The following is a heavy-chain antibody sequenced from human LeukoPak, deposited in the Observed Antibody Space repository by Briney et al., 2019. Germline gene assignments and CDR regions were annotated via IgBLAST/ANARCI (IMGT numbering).Heavy chain of an antibody. Sequence: SETLSLTCTVSGGSISSYLWSWIPQSPGKGLEWIGYIYYTGSTTYNPSLKSRVTISVDSSKNQFSLRLSSVTAADTAVYYGARTRDSGGSDYWGQGTLVTVSS. J-gene: IGHJ4*02. V-gene: IGHV4-59*01. D-gene: IGHD1-26*01. CDR2: IYYTGST. CDR3: ARTRDSGGSDY. CDR1: GGSISSYL.